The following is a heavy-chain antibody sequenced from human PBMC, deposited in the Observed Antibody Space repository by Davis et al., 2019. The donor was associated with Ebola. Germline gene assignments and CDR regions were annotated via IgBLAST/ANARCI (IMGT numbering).Heavy chain of an antibody. CDR3: ARSLPYYYDSSGYYFDY. CDR1: GGSINGYY. J-gene: IGHJ4*02. V-gene: IGHV4-4*07. CDR2: IYTSASGDT. Sequence: SETLSLTCTVSGGSINGYYWSWIRQSARKGLEWIGRIYTSASGDTNYNPSLTSRVTMSVDTSKNQFSLRLSSVTAADTAIYFCARSLPYYYDSSGYYFDYWGQGILVTVSS. D-gene: IGHD3-22*01.